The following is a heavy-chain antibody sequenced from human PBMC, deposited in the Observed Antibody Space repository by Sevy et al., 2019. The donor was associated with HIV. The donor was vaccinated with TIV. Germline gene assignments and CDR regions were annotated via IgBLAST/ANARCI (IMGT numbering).Heavy chain of an antibody. CDR3: VRDWDDKFSYGDSDPAVDC. J-gene: IGHJ4*02. V-gene: IGHV3-48*04. CDR1: GFSFIHEN. Sequence: GGSLRLSCVASGFSFIHENMNWVRQAPGKGLEWLSYISTSGSTIYQADSVKGRFTISRDNAKNSLFLQMNSLRVEDTGICYCVRDWDDKFSYGDSDPAVDCWGQGTLVTVSS. D-gene: IGHD2-21*02. CDR2: ISTSGSTI.